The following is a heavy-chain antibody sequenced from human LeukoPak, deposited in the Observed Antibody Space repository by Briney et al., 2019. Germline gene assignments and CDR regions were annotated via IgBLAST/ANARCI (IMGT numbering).Heavy chain of an antibody. CDR3: AKALRSSGWYPFDP. D-gene: IGHD6-19*01. CDR2: ISGSGGGA. J-gene: IGHJ5*02. CDR1: AFTFSSYA. V-gene: IGHV3-23*01. Sequence: GRSLRLSCAAAAFTFSSYAMRCVRQAPGKWREWVSIISGSGGGAYYADSVKGRFTISRDNSKNTLYLQMNSLRAEDTAVYYCAKALRSSGWYPFDPWGQGTLVTVSS.